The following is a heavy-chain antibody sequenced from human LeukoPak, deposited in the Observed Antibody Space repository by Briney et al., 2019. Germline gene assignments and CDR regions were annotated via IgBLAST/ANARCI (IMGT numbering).Heavy chain of an antibody. CDR3: ARGLDSSSWYVHYFDY. D-gene: IGHD6-13*01. CDR1: GYTFTGYD. V-gene: IGHV1-8*01. J-gene: IGHJ4*02. Sequence: ASVKVSCKASGYTFTGYDINWVRQATRQGLEWMGWMNPNSGNTGYAQKFQGRVTMTRNTSISTAYMELSSLRSEDTAVYYCARGLDSSSWYVHYFDYWGQGTLVTVSS. CDR2: MNPNSGNT.